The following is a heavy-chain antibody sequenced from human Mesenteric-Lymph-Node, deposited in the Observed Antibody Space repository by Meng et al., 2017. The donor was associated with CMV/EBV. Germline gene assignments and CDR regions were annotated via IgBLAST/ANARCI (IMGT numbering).Heavy chain of an antibody. CDR3: TKEIGDPRYFYSMDV. CDR1: GFTFSGSA. Sequence: GGSLRLSCAASGFTFSGSAMHWVRQASGRGLEWVGRIRSKANNYATAYAASVKGRFTISRDDSKNTAYLQMNSLKTEDTAVYYCTKEIGDPRYFYSMDVWGQGTTVTVSS. CDR2: IRSKANNYAT. J-gene: IGHJ6*02. V-gene: IGHV3-73*01.